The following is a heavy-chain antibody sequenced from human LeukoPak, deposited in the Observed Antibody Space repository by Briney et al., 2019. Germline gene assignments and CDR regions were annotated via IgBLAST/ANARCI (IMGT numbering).Heavy chain of an antibody. CDR3: RLYQEPSQYYYGMDV. CDR2: IYYSGST. J-gene: IGHJ6*04. CDR1: GGSISSGDYY. V-gene: IGHV4-30-4*01. Sequence: PSETLSLTCTVSGGSISSGDYYWSWIRQPPGKGLEWIGYIYYSGSTYYNPSLKSRVTISVDTSKNQFSLKLSSVTAADTAVYYCRLYQEPSQYYYGMDVWGKGTTVTVSS. D-gene: IGHD2-2*01.